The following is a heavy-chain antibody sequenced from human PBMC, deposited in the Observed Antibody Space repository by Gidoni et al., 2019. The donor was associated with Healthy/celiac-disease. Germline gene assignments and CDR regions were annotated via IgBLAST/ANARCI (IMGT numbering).Heavy chain of an antibody. Sequence: QVQLQESGPGLVKPSETLSLTCTVSGYSISSGYYWGWIRQPPGKGLEWIGSIYHSGSTYYNPSLKSRVTISVDTSKNQFSLKLSSVTAADTAVYYCARYPYYYDSSGYRNWFDPWGQGTLVTVSS. J-gene: IGHJ5*02. CDR1: GYSISSGYY. CDR2: IYHSGST. CDR3: ARYPYYYDSSGYRNWFDP. V-gene: IGHV4-38-2*02. D-gene: IGHD3-22*01.